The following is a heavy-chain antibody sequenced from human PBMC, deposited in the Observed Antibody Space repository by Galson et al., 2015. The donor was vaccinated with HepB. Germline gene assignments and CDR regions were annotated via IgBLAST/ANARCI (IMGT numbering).Heavy chain of an antibody. CDR3: ARDRSGSHSWFDP. V-gene: IGHV4-34*01. CDR2: INHSGST. J-gene: IGHJ5*02. CDR1: GGSFSGYY. Sequence: SETLSLTCAVYGGSFSGYYWSWIRQPPGKGLEWIGEINHSGSTNYNPSLKSRVTISVDTSKNQFSLKLSSVTAADTAVYYCARDRSGSHSWFDPWGQGTLVTVSS. D-gene: IGHD1-26*01.